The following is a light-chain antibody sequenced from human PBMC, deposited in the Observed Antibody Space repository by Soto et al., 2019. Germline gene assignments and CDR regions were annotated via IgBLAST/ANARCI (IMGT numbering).Light chain of an antibody. V-gene: IGLV2-18*02. CDR3: SSYTSASRYV. Sequence: QSALTQPPSVSGSPGQSVTISCTGTSSDVGKCDRVSWYQQPPGTAPRLIMYEVTNRPSGVPARFSGSKSGNTASLTISGLQAEDEADYFCSSYTSASRYVFGAGTKLTVL. J-gene: IGLJ1*01. CDR1: SSDVGKCDR. CDR2: EVT.